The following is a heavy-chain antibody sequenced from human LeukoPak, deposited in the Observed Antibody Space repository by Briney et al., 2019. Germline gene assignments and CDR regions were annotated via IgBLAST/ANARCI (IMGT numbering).Heavy chain of an antibody. D-gene: IGHD2-2*01. J-gene: IGHJ4*02. CDR2: INHSGST. V-gene: IGHV4-34*01. Sequence: PSETLSLTCAVYGGSFSGYYWSWIRQPPGKGLEWIGEINHSGSTNYNPSLKSRVTISVDTSKNQFSLKLSSVTAADTTVYYCARATLDCSSTSCYLIKGTSIDYRGQGTLVTVSS. CDR3: ARATLDCSSTSCYLIKGTSIDY. CDR1: GGSFSGYY.